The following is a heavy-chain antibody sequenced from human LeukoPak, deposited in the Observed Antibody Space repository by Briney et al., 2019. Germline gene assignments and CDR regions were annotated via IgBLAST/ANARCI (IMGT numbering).Heavy chain of an antibody. J-gene: IGHJ3*02. CDR1: GGSISSSSYY. D-gene: IGHD1-1*01. CDR3: AGSYTGHLERLDDFDI. V-gene: IGHV4-39*02. CDR2: ICYSGST. Sequence: SETLSLTCTVSGGSISSSSYYWAWIRQPPGKGLEWFGSICYSGSTHNNPSLKSRVTISVDTSKNHFSLRLSSVTAADTAVYYCAGSYTGHLERLDDFDIWGQGTMVTVSS.